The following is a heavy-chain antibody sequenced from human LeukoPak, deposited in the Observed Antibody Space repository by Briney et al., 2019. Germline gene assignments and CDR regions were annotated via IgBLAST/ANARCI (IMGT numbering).Heavy chain of an antibody. D-gene: IGHD3-10*02. Sequence: PGGSLRLSCAASGFTFSSYWMHWVRQAPGKGLVWVSRINSDGSSTSYADSVKGRFTISRDNAKNTLYLQMNSLRAEDTAVYYCAKDNVRVIMSYYFDYWGQGTLVTVSS. CDR3: AKDNVRVIMSYYFDY. CDR2: INSDGSST. CDR1: GFTFSSYW. V-gene: IGHV3-74*01. J-gene: IGHJ4*02.